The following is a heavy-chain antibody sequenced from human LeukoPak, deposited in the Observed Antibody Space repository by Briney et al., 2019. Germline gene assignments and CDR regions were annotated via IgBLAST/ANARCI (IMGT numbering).Heavy chain of an antibody. D-gene: IGHD6-19*01. CDR3: ASGIAVARYGMDV. CDR1: GGSISSYY. Sequence: SETLSLTCTVSGGSISSYYWSWIRQPPGKGLEWIGYIYYSGSTNYNPSLKSRVTIPVDTSKNQFSLKLSSVTAADTAVYYCASGIAVARYGMDVWGQGTTVTVSS. V-gene: IGHV4-59*08. CDR2: IYYSGST. J-gene: IGHJ6*02.